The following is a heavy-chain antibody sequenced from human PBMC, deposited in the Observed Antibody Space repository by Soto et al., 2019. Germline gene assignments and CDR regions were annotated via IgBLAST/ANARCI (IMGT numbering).Heavy chain of an antibody. D-gene: IGHD6-13*01. CDR3: AKDLSSSWYPPLYYYYGMDV. CDR2: ISGSGGST. V-gene: IGHV3-23*01. J-gene: IGHJ6*02. Sequence: GGSLRLSCAASGFTFSSYAMSWVRQAPGKGLEWVSAISGSGGSTYHADSVKGRFTISRDNSKNTLYLQMNSLRAEDTAVYYCAKDLSSSWYPPLYYYYGMDVWGQGTTVTVSS. CDR1: GFTFSSYA.